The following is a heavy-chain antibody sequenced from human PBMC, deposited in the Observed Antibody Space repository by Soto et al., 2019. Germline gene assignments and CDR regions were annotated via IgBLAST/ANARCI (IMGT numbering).Heavy chain of an antibody. Sequence: QLQLVQCGGEVKRPGAAVKVSCKASGYTFTTHGISSVRQAPGRGLEWMGWISAYNGKTNYAQSLQGRVTMTTDTSTSTAYMELGSLRSDDTAVYYCARSYYDILPGYYDTFDVWGQGTVVTVSS. CDR2: ISAYNGKT. V-gene: IGHV1-18*01. J-gene: IGHJ3*01. D-gene: IGHD3-9*01. CDR1: GYTFTTHG. CDR3: ARSYYDILPGYYDTFDV.